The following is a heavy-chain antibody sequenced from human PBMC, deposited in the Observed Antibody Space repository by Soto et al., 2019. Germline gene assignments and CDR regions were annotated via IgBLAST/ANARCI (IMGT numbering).Heavy chain of an antibody. CDR1: GYTFTSYA. J-gene: IGHJ4*02. CDR3: ARFEVAVAGTGLDY. CDR2: INAGNGNT. Sequence: QVQLVQSGAEVKKPGASVKVSCKASGYTFTSYAMHWVRQAPGQRLEWMGWINAGNGNTKYSQKFQGRVTITRDTSASTAYMELSSLRSEDTAVYYCARFEVAVAGTGLDYWGQGTLVTVSS. V-gene: IGHV1-3*01. D-gene: IGHD6-19*01.